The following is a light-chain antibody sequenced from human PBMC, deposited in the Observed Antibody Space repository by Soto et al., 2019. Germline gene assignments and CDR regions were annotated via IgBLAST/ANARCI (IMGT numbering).Light chain of an antibody. J-gene: IGKJ1*01. CDR2: GAS. Sequence: EIVMTQPPATLSVSPGERATLSCRASQSVSSNLAWYQQKPGQAPRLLIYGASTRATGIPARFSGSGSGTEFTLTISSLQSEDFAAYYCQQYNNWLRTFGQGTKVDIK. V-gene: IGKV3-15*01. CDR3: QQYNNWLRT. CDR1: QSVSSN.